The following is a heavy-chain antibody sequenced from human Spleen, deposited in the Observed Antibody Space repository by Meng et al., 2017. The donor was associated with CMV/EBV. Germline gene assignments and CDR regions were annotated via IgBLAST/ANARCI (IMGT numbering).Heavy chain of an antibody. V-gene: IGHV1-2*02. D-gene: IGHD2-15*01. Sequence: ASVKVSCKTSGYIFTGYNMNWVRQAPGQGLEWMGWINGNSGGTNYAQKFQGRVIMTRDISTSTVYMELSNLRGDDRAVYYCARDGPHCSVGGCYFDFWGQGSLVTVSS. CDR3: ARDGPHCSVGGCYFDF. CDR2: INGNSGGT. J-gene: IGHJ4*02. CDR1: GYIFTGYN.